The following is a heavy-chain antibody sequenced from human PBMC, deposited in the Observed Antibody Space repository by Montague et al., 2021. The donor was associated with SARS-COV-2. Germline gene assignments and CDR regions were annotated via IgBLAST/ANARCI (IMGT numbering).Heavy chain of an antibody. J-gene: IGHJ5*02. CDR1: GGSVSDYY. D-gene: IGHD3-22*01. V-gene: IGHV4-34*01. CDR2: INHSGST. Sequence: SETLSLTCAVYGGSVSDYYWSWIRQPPGKGLEWIGEINHSGSTNYNPSLKSRVHTSVETSKNQLSLKLTSVTAADTAVYYCARGPRITMIVVVITNIWFDPGGQGTMVTVSS. CDR3: ARGPRITMIVVVITNIWFDP.